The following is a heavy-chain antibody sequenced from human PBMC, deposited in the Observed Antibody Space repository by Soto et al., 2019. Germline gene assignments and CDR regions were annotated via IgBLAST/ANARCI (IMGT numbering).Heavy chain of an antibody. CDR1: GYTFTSYD. CDR2: MNPNSGNT. J-gene: IGHJ5*02. V-gene: IGHV1-8*01. CDR3: ARGSGAGRGTHKYRFDP. Sequence: QVQLVQSGAEVKKPGASVKVSCKASGYTFTSYDINWVRQATGQGLEWMGWMNPNSGNTGYAQKFQGSVTMTRNTSISTAYMELRSLRSEATAVYYCARGSGAGRGTHKYRFDPGGQGTLDTVSS. D-gene: IGHD3-10*01.